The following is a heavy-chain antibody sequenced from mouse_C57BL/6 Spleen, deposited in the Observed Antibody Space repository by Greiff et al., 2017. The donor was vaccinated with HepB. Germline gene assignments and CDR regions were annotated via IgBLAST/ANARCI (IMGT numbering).Heavy chain of an antibody. CDR3: TTDSNYVQFAY. CDR2: IDPENGDT. D-gene: IGHD2-5*01. J-gene: IGHJ3*01. Sequence: EVHLVESGAELVRPGASVKLSCTASGFNIKDDYMHWVKQRPEQGLEWIGWIDPENGDTEYASKFQGKATITADTSSNTAYLQLSSLTSEDTAVYYCTTDSNYVQFAYWGQGTLVTVSA. V-gene: IGHV14-4*01. CDR1: GFNIKDDY.